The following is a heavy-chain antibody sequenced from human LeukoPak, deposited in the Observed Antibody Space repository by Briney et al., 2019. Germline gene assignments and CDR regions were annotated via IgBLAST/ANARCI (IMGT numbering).Heavy chain of an antibody. CDR3: AKTGYSSSSPDY. J-gene: IGHJ4*02. Sequence: PGRSLRLSCAASGFTFNDYGMHWVRQPPGKGLEWVSSIRWDGNSLGYADSVKGRFTISRDNSKNTLYLQMNSLRAEDTAVYYCAKTGYSSSSPDYWGQGTLVTVSS. CDR1: GFTFNDYG. D-gene: IGHD6-6*01. CDR2: IRWDGNSL. V-gene: IGHV3-9*01.